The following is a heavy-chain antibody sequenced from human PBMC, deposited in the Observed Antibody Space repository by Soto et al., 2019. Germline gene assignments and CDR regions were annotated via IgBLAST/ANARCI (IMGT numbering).Heavy chain of an antibody. J-gene: IGHJ6*02. CDR2: ISGSGGST. CDR1: GFTFSSYA. D-gene: IGHD6-13*01. CDR3: AKDHGQNSSSWTLAYYGMDV. Sequence: GGSLRLSCAASGFTFSSYAMSWVRQAPGKGLEWVSAISGSGGSTYYADSVKGRFTISGDNSKNTLYLQMNSLRAEDTAVYYCAKDHGQNSSSWTLAYYGMDVWGQGTTVTVSS. V-gene: IGHV3-23*01.